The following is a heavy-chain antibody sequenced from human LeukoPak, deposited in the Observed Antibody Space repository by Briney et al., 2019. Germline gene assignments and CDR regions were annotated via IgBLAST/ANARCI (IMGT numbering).Heavy chain of an antibody. J-gene: IGHJ4*02. V-gene: IGHV4-39*07. CDR1: GGSISSSSYY. CDR3: ARDQSTTEAFDY. Sequence: PSETLSLTCTVSGGSISSSSYYWGWIRQPPGKGLEWIGSIYHSGSTYYNPSLKSRVTISVDTSKNQFSLKLSSVTAADTAVYYCARDQSTTEAFDYWGQGTLVTVSS. CDR2: IYHSGST. D-gene: IGHD1-14*01.